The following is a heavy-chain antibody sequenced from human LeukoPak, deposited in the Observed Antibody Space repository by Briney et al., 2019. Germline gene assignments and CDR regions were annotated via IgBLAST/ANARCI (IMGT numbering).Heavy chain of an antibody. CDR2: ISYDGSNK. D-gene: IGHD6-13*01. J-gene: IGHJ4*02. Sequence: GRSLRLSCAASGFTFSSYAIHWVRQAPGKGLEWVAVISYDGSNKYYADSVKGRFTISRDNSKNTLYLQMNSPRAEDTAVYYCARDGKQQLAFDYWGQGTLVTVSS. CDR3: ARDGKQQLAFDY. V-gene: IGHV3-30-3*01. CDR1: GFTFSSYA.